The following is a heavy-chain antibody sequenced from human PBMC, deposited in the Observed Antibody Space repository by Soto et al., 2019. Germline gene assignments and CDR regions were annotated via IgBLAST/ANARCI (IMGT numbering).Heavy chain of an antibody. CDR1: GYTFTSYD. D-gene: IGHD6-6*01. CDR3: ARTIVARVYYYMDV. J-gene: IGHJ6*03. CDR2: MNPNSGNT. V-gene: IGHV1-8*01. Sequence: GASVKVSCKASGYTFTSYDINWVRQATGQGLEWMGWMNPNSGNTGYAQKFQGRVTMTRNTSISTAYMELSSLRSEDTAVYYCARTIVARVYYYMDVWGKGTTVTVSS.